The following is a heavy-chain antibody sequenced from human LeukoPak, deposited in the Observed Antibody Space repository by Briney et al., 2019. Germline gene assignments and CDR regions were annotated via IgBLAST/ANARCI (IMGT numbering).Heavy chain of an antibody. V-gene: IGHV3-30-3*01. CDR2: ISYDGSNK. Sequence: GRSLRLSCAASGFTFSSYVMHWVRQAPGKGLEWVSVISYDGSNKYYADSVKGRFTISRDNSKNTLYLQMNSLRAEDTAVYYCARDRGYYQYYFDYWGQGTLVTVSS. CDR1: GFTFSSYV. J-gene: IGHJ4*02. CDR3: ARDRGYYQYYFDY. D-gene: IGHD3-3*01.